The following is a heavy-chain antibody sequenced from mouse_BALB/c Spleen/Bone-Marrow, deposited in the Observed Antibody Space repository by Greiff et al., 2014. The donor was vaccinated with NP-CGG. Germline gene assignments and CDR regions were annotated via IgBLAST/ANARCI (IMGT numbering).Heavy chain of an antibody. CDR3: ARDSNDY. V-gene: IGHV5-6-3*01. Sequence: EVQVVESGGGLVQPGGSLKLSCAASGFTFSSYGMSWVRQTPDKRLELVATINSNGGSTYYPDSVEGRFTISRDNAKNTLYLQMSSLKSEDTAMYYCARDSNDYWGQGTTLTVSS. CDR2: INSNGGST. J-gene: IGHJ2*01. CDR1: GFTFSSYG.